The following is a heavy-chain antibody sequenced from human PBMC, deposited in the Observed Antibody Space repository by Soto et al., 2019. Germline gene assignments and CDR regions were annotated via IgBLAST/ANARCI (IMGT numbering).Heavy chain of an antibody. V-gene: IGHV1-18*01. CDR3: ARDRRGRPVPPGWFDP. J-gene: IGHJ5*02. CDR2: ISAYNGNT. D-gene: IGHD6-25*01. CDR1: GYTFTSYG. Sequence: QVQLVQSGAEVKKPGASVKVSCKASGYTFTSYGISWVRQAPGQGLEWMGWISAYNGNTNYAQKLQGRVTMTTDTSTSTAYMELRSLRSDDTAVDYCARDRRGRPVPPGWFDPWGQGTLVTVSS.